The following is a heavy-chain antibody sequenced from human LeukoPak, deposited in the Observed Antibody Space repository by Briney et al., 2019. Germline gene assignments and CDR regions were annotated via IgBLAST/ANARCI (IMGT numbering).Heavy chain of an antibody. Sequence: SETLSLTCTVFGGSISGYYWNWIRQPPGNGLEWIGYIYYTGSTNYNPSLKSRVTISVDTSKNQFSLELSSVTAADTAVYYCARENDTSGFSASGFDSWGQGTLVTVSS. CDR3: ARENDTSGFSASGFDS. CDR2: IYYTGST. V-gene: IGHV4-59*01. J-gene: IGHJ4*02. CDR1: GGSISGYY. D-gene: IGHD3-22*01.